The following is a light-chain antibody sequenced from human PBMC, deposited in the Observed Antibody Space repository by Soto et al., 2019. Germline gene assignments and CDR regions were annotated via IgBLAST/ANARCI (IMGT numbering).Light chain of an antibody. CDR2: GAS. CDR1: QSVRSSS. Sequence: VLTQSPGPLSLSPGEIASLSCRASQSVRSSSVAWYQQKPGQPPRLLIYGASSRTTGIPDRFSGSGSGTDFTLTISRLEPEDFAVYFCQQYGDSPDTDRWTFGPGTKVEIK. CDR3: QQYGDSPDTDRWT. V-gene: IGKV3-20*01. J-gene: IGKJ1*01.